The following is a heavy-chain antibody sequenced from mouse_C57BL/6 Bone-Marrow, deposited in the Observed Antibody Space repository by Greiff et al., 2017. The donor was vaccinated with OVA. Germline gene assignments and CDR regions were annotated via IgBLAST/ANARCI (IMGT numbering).Heavy chain of an antibody. CDR3: ASSKSMVEFAY. D-gene: IGHD1-1*02. CDR1: GYTFTSYW. Sequence: QVQLQQPGAELVKPGASVKLSCKASGYTFTSYWMHWVKQRPGRGLEWIGRIDPNSGGTKYNEKFKSKATLTVDKPSSTAYMQLSRLTSEDEAVEYYASSKSMVEFAYWGQGTLVTVSA. V-gene: IGHV1-72*01. CDR2: IDPNSGGT. J-gene: IGHJ3*01.